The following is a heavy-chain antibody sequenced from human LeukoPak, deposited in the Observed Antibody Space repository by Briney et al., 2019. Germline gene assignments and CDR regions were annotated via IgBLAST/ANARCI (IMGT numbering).Heavy chain of an antibody. CDR1: GFTFSSCG. D-gene: IGHD6-19*01. Sequence: GGSLRLSCAASGFTFSSCGMHWVRQAPGQGLEWVAFIRFDGSNKYYADSVKGRFTISRDTSENTLYLQMNSLRPEDTAVYYCAKSVAVAPVSVEYFQHWGQGTLVTVSS. CDR3: AKSVAVAPVSVEYFQH. V-gene: IGHV3-30*02. CDR2: IRFDGSNK. J-gene: IGHJ1*01.